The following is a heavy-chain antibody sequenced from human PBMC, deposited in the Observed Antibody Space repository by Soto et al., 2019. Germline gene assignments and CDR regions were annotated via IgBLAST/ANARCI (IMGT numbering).Heavy chain of an antibody. V-gene: IGHV3-30*18. Sequence: QVQLVESGGGVVQPGRSLRLSCAASGFTFSSYGMHWVRQAPGKGLEWVAVISYDGSNKYYADSVKGRVTISRDNSKNTLYLQMNSLRAEDTAVYYCAKDQGLVQDYYGMDVWGQGTTVTVSS. CDR3: AKDQGLVQDYYGMDV. D-gene: IGHD6-25*01. CDR1: GFTFSSYG. CDR2: ISYDGSNK. J-gene: IGHJ6*02.